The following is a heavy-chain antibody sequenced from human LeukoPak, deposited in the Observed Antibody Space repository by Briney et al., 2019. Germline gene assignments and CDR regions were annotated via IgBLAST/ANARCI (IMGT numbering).Heavy chain of an antibody. Sequence: GGSLRLSCAASGFTVSSNYMSWVRQAPGKGLEWVSVIYSGGSTYYADSVTGRFTISRDNSKNTLYLQMNSLRADDTAVYYCARVWGGDYYHYWGQGTQVTVSS. J-gene: IGHJ4*02. D-gene: IGHD4-17*01. CDR2: IYSGGST. V-gene: IGHV3-66*01. CDR3: ARVWGGDYYHY. CDR1: GFTVSSNY.